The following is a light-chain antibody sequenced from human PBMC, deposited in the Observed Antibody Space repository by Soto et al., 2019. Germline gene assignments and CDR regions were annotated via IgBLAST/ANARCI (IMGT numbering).Light chain of an antibody. Sequence: QSALTQPASVSGSPGQSITISCTGTSSDVGSYNYVSWYQQHPGKAPKLMIFGVSNRPSGVSGRFSGSKSGYTASLTISGLQTEDEADYYCNSYTTGSTVVFGGGTQLTVL. J-gene: IGLJ2*01. CDR1: SSDVGSYNY. CDR3: NSYTTGSTVV. V-gene: IGLV2-14*03. CDR2: GVS.